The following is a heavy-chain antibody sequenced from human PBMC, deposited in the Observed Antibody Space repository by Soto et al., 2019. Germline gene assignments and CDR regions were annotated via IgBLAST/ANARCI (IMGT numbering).Heavy chain of an antibody. D-gene: IGHD3-16*02. CDR3: ALSRPNYYYYFMYF. J-gene: IGHJ6*03. CDR1: GYTFTSYA. CDR2: INAGNGNT. Sequence: GASVKVSCKASGYTFTSYAMHWVRQAPGQRLEWMGWINAGNGNTKYSQKSQGRVTITRDTSTSTAYMELRSLRSEDTAVYYCALSRPNYYYYFMYFWGQGSTVPVS. V-gene: IGHV1-3*01.